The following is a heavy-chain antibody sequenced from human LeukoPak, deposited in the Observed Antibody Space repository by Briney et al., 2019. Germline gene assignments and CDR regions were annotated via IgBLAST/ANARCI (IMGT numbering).Heavy chain of an antibody. CDR3: TVTILPRNLMITFGGVIVPGY. CDR2: ISSSDTYI. CDR1: GFTFSSYS. V-gene: IGHV3-21*03. Sequence: GGSLRLSCAASGFTFSSYSMNWVRQAPGRGLEWVSSISSSDTYIYHADSVKGRFTISRDNAKNSLYLQMNSLKTEDTAVYYCTVTILPRNLMITFGGVIVPGYWGQGTLVTVSS. J-gene: IGHJ4*02. D-gene: IGHD3-16*02.